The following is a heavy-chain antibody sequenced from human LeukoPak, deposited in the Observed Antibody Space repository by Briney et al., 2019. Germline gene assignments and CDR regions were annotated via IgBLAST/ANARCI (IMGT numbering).Heavy chain of an antibody. CDR1: GFTFSTYG. D-gene: IGHD3-10*01. V-gene: IGHV3-30*02. CDR3: AKDSHRTGSYSGTYPYYFDY. J-gene: IGHJ4*02. CDR2: IRYDRSYK. Sequence: PGGSLRLSCAASGFTFSTYGMHWVRQAPGKGLEWVAFIRYDRSYKYYAASVMGRFTISRDISKDTLYLQLNSLRVEDTAVYYCAKDSHRTGSYSGTYPYYFDYWGQGTLVSVSS.